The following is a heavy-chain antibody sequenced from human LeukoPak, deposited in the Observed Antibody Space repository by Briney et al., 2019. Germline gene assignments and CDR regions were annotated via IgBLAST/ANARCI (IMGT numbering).Heavy chain of an antibody. CDR1: EFTVSSNY. J-gene: IGHJ4*02. CDR2: IYSGGST. Sequence: GGSLRLSCAASEFTVSSNYMSWVRQAPGKGLEWVSVIYSGGSTYYADSVKGRFTISRDNSKNTLYLQMNSPRAEDTAVYYCARVKVGTTFFDYWGQGTLVTVSS. CDR3: ARVKVGTTFFDY. V-gene: IGHV3-53*01. D-gene: IGHD1-26*01.